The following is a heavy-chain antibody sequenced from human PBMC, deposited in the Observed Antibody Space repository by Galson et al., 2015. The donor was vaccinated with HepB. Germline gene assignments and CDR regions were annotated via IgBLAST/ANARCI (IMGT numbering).Heavy chain of an antibody. V-gene: IGHV4-59*01. J-gene: IGHJ4*02. CDR1: GGSISSYY. CDR3: ARVFDVVRVATFDY. CDR2: IYYSGST. Sequence: ETLSLTCTVSGGSISSYYWSWIRQPPGKGLEWIGYIYYSGSTNYNPSLKSRVTISVDTSKNQFSLKLSSVTAADTAVYYCARVFDVVRVATFDYWGQGTLVTVSS. D-gene: IGHD3-10*01.